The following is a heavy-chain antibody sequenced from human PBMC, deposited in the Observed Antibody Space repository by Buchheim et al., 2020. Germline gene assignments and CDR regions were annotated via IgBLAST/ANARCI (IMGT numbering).Heavy chain of an antibody. Sequence: EVQLVESGGGLVQPGGSLRLSCAASGFTFSSYSMNLVRQAPGKGLEWVSYISSSSSTIYHADSVQGRFTISRDNAKNSLYLQMNSLRAEDTAVYYCARSAVVVTAIENWFDPWGQGTL. CDR2: ISSSSSTI. D-gene: IGHD2-21*02. CDR1: GFTFSSYS. CDR3: ARSAVVVTAIENWFDP. V-gene: IGHV3-48*01. J-gene: IGHJ5*02.